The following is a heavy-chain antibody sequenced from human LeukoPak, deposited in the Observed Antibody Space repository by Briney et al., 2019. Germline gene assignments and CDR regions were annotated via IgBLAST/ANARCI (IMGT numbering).Heavy chain of an antibody. CDR2: FYYSGSSDYSPS. CDR3: ARGMAPAHY. V-gene: IGHV4-59*11. CDR1: GGSISNHY. D-gene: IGHD2-8*01. J-gene: IGHJ4*02. Sequence: SETLSLTCTVSGGSISNHYWSWIRQPPGKGLEWIGYFYYSGSSDYSPSNYNPSLKTHVTISVDTSKNQFSLKLSSVTAADTAVYYCARGMAPAHYWGQGTLVTVSS.